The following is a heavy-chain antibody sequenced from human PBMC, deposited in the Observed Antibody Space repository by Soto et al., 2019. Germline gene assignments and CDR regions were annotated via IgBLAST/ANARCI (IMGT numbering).Heavy chain of an antibody. CDR2: ISAYNGDK. V-gene: IGHV1-18*01. D-gene: IGHD6-13*01. CDR1: GYTFINYG. CDR3: ARDGPHIPAVGDV. Sequence: GASVKVSCKASGYTFINYGVSCVLQSPGQWLEWMGCISAYNGDKKYAQNVQGRVTLTTDTSTSTAYMEMRTLRSDDTAAYYCARDGPHIPAVGDVWGQGTTVTVSS. J-gene: IGHJ6*02.